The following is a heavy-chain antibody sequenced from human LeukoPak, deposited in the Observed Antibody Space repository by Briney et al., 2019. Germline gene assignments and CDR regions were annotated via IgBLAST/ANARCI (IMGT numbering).Heavy chain of an antibody. CDR2: INHSGST. D-gene: IGHD2-15*01. CDR1: GGSFSGYY. J-gene: IGHJ6*02. Sequence: SETLSLTCAVHGGSFSGYYWSWIRQPPGKGLEWIGEINHSGSTNYNPSLKSRVTISVDTSKNQFSLKLSSVTAADTAVYYCARWVVANYYYYGMDVWGQGTTVTVSS. CDR3: ARWVVANYYYYGMDV. V-gene: IGHV4-34*01.